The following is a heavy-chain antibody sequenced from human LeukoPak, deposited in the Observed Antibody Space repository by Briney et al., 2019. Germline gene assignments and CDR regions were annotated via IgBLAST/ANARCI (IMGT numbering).Heavy chain of an antibody. CDR1: GFTFSSYW. J-gene: IGHJ4*02. CDR2: INTDGSST. Sequence: PGGSLRLSCVASGFTFSSYWMHWVRQAPGKGLVWVSRINTDGSSTSYADSVKGRFTISRDNAKNTLYLQMNSLRAEDTAVYYCARVTYDDFWSGYYIFDYWGQGTLVTVSS. D-gene: IGHD3-3*01. CDR3: ARVTYDDFWSGYYIFDY. V-gene: IGHV3-74*01.